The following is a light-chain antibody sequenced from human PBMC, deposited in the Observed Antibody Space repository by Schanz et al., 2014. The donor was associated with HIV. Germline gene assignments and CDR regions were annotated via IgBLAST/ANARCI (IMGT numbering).Light chain of an antibody. J-gene: IGLJ3*02. Sequence: QSALTQPPSASGSPGQSVTISCTGTSSDVGGYNYVSWYQHHPGRAPKLMIYEVSKRPSGVSNRFSGSKSGNTASLTISGLQAEDEADYYCCSYAGSSTWVFGGGTKLT. CDR3: CSYAGSSTWV. CDR2: EVS. CDR1: SSDVGGYNY. V-gene: IGLV2-23*02.